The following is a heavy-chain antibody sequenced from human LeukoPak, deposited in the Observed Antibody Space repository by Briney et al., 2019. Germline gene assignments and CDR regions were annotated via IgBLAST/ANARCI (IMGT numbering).Heavy chain of an antibody. J-gene: IGHJ4*02. CDR2: ISYSGST. CDR3: ARLYSLYYYFYY. V-gene: IGHV4-59*08. CDR1: GDSISSYY. Sequence: SETLSLTCAVSGDSISSYYGSWIRQPPGKGLEWVGYISYSGSTNYNPSLKSRVTISVDTSKNQFSLKLSSVTAADTAVYYCARLYSLYYYFYYWGQGTLVTVSS. D-gene: IGHD2-15*01.